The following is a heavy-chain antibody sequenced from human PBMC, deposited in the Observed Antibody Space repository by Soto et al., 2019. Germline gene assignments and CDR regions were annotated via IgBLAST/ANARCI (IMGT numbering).Heavy chain of an antibody. CDR1: GCSISTVDYW. CDR3: ARGPSGDKVDS. J-gene: IGHJ4*02. V-gene: IGHV4-30-4*01. Sequence: PSETLSLTCTVSGCSISTVDYWWSWIRQSPDMGLEWIGHIYDGGRTYNNPSLESRVTMSVDTSKSQLSLTLSSVSAADTAVYYCARGPSGDKVDSWGQGTLVTVS. D-gene: IGHD7-27*01. CDR2: IYDGGRT.